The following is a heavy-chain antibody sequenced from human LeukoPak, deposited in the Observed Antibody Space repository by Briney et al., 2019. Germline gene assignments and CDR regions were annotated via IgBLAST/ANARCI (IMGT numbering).Heavy chain of an antibody. CDR1: GFTFSDYI. CDR2: VNTVSSYI. V-gene: IGHV3-21*01. D-gene: IGHD3-22*01. CDR3: ARLRTNSDRSDFFYYYDH. J-gene: IGHJ4*02. Sequence: GGSLRLSCAASGFTFSDYIMNWVRQAPGKGLEWVASVNTVSSYIYYADSMRGRFTISRDNAKNSLFLQITSLRAEDTAVYYCARLRTNSDRSDFFYYYDHWGQGTLVTVSS.